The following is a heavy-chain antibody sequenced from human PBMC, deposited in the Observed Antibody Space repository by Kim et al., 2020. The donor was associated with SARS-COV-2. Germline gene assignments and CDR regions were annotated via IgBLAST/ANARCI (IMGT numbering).Heavy chain of an antibody. CDR3: ARELHSSGWYHFDY. V-gene: IGHV3-33*01. CDR2: IWYDGSNK. CDR1: GFTFSSYG. Sequence: GGSLRLSCAASGFTFSSYGMHWVRQAPGKGLEWVAVIWYDGSNKYYADSVKGRFTISRDNSKNTLYLQMNSLRAEDTAVYYCARELHSSGWYHFDYWGQGTLVTVSS. D-gene: IGHD6-19*01. J-gene: IGHJ4*02.